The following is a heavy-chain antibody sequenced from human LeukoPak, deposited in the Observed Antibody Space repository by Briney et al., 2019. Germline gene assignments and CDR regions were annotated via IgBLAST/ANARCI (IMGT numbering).Heavy chain of an antibody. CDR3: ARARAVAGTEDGMDV. CDR2: TYSRSKWYN. J-gene: IGHJ6*02. Sequence: TLSLTCXLSGDSVSSNSAAWNWIRQSRSRGLXWXXRTYSRSKWYNDYAVSVKSRITINPDTSKNQFSLQLNSVTPEDTAVYYCARARAVAGTEDGMDVWGQGTTVTVSS. V-gene: IGHV6-1*01. D-gene: IGHD6-19*01. CDR1: GDSVSSNSAA.